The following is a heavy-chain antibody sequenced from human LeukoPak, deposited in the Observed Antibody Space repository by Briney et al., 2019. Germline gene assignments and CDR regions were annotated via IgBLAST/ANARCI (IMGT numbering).Heavy chain of an antibody. CDR3: ARTAPFVPSQGDYYYYYMDV. CDR2: VYYSGST. J-gene: IGHJ6*03. Sequence: PSETLSLTCTVSGGSISSNTYYWGWIRQPPGKGLEWIGSVYYSGSTYYNPSLKSRVTISVDTSKNQFSLKLSSVTAADTAVYYCARTAPFVPSQGDYYYYYMDVWGKGTTVTVSS. V-gene: IGHV4-39*07. D-gene: IGHD2-2*01. CDR1: GGSISSNTYY.